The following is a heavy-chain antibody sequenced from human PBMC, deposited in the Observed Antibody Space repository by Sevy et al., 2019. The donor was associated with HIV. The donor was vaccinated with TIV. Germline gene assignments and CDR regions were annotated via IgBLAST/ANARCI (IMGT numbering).Heavy chain of an antibody. J-gene: IGHJ6*02. CDR1: GGSITSSGHY. Sequence: SETLSLTCAVSGGSITSSGHYWGWIRQSPGKGLEWIGAVYYVRNSYANPSLTSRVTISDDTSKNLFSLSLTSLTAADTAIYYCARVAGGENYDYGIDVWGLGTSVTVSS. CDR2: VYYVRNS. D-gene: IGHD2-21*01. V-gene: IGHV4-39*01. CDR3: ARVAGGENYDYGIDV.